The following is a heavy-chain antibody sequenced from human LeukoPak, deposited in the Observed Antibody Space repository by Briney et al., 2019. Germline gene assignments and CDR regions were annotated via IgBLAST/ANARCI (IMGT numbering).Heavy chain of an antibody. Sequence: SETLSLTCTVSDTSINTYYWSWIRQPAGKGLEWIGHIYTTGTTNYNPSLKSRVTMSIDTSKNQFSLKLSSVTAADTAVYYCATALRGGDGYKSWGGFGAFDIWGQGTMVTVSS. V-gene: IGHV4-4*07. CDR3: ATALRGGDGYKSWGGFGAFDI. D-gene: IGHD5-24*01. J-gene: IGHJ3*02. CDR1: DTSINTYY. CDR2: IYTTGTT.